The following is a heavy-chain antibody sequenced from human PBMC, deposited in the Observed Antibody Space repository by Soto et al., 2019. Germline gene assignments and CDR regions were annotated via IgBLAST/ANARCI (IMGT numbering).Heavy chain of an antibody. D-gene: IGHD3-10*01. CDR1: GGSFSGEY. V-gene: IGHV4-34*01. CDR2: INHSGST. CDR3: ARAGGSGSYSPSYYYYMDV. Sequence: SETLSLTCAVYGGSFSGEYWSWIRQPPGKGLEWIGEINHSGSTNYNPSLKSRVTISVDTSKNQFSLKLSSVTAADTAVYYCARAGGSGSYSPSYYYYMDVWGKGTTVT. J-gene: IGHJ6*03.